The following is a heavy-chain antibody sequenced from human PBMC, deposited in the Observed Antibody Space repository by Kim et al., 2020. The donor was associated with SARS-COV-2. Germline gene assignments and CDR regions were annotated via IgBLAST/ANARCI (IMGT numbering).Heavy chain of an antibody. CDR2: IWYDGSNK. D-gene: IGHD6-13*01. Sequence: GGSLRLSCAASGFTFSSYGMHWVRQAPGKGLEWVAVIWYDGSNKYYADSVKGRFTISRDNSKNTLYLQMNSLRAEDTAVYYCARVVAAGGNWFDPWGQGTLVTVSS. CDR1: GFTFSSYG. V-gene: IGHV3-33*01. CDR3: ARVVAAGGNWFDP. J-gene: IGHJ5*02.